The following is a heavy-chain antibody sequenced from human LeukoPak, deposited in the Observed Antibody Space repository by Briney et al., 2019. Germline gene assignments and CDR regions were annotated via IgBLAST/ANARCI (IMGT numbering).Heavy chain of an antibody. CDR2: ISSSSSYI. Sequence: GGSLRLSCAASGFTFSSYSMNWVRQAPGKGLEWVSSISSSSSYIYYADSVKGRFTISRDNAKNSLYLQMNSLRAEDTAVYYCARAPYLYYYDSSGYYFDYWGQGTLVTVSS. CDR1: GFTFSSYS. V-gene: IGHV3-21*01. D-gene: IGHD3-22*01. CDR3: ARAPYLYYYDSSGYYFDY. J-gene: IGHJ4*02.